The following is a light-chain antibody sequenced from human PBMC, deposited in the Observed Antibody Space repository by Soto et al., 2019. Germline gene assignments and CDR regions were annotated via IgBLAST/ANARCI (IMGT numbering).Light chain of an antibody. Sequence: EIVMTQSPATLSLSPGERATLSCRASQSVSSNLAWYQQKPGQAPRLLIYGASTRATGIPARFSGSGSGTEFTLTISRLQSEDFAVYYCQQYSSWPQIFGQGTKLEIK. V-gene: IGKV3-15*01. CDR1: QSVSSN. CDR2: GAS. CDR3: QQYSSWPQI. J-gene: IGKJ2*01.